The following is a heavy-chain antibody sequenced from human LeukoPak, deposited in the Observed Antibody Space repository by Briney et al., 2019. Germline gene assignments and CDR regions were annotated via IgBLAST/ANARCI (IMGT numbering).Heavy chain of an antibody. D-gene: IGHD1-26*01. CDR2: INHSGST. CDR1: GGSFSGYC. CDR3: ARRPSGGTNWFDP. J-gene: IGHJ5*02. V-gene: IGHV4-34*01. Sequence: KPSETLSLTCAVYGGSFSGYCWSWIRQPPGKGLEWIGEINHSGSTNYNPSLKSRVTISLDTSKNQFSLNLSSVTAADTAVYYCARRPSGGTNWFDPWGQGSLVTVSS.